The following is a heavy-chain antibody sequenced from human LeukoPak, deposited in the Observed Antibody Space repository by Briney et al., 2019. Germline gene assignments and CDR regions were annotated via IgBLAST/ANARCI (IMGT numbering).Heavy chain of an antibody. V-gene: IGHV3-15*01. CDR3: TTAFPDCTSAICTGS. D-gene: IGHD2-8*02. CDR1: GWTFTNAY. Sequence: GGSLRLSCVASGWTFTNAYMSWVRQAPGKGLEWLGRVNTNADGGTTDSAAPLEGRISISRDASTSTVYLQITGMKLDDSGVFYCTTAFPDCTSAICTGSWGQGTLVTVSS. J-gene: IGHJ5*02. CDR2: VNTNADGGTT.